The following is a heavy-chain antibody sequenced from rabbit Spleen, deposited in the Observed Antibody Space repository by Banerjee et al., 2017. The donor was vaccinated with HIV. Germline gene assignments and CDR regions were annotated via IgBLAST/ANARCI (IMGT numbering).Heavy chain of an antibody. CDR2: IDVGEGGT. CDR1: GFDFRRYY. CDR3: VREAGYGGYGDANL. Sequence: QVKETGGGLVQPGGSLTLSCKASGFDFRRYYLSWVRQAPGKGLEWIGIIDVGEGGTDYANWVNGRFTISSDNAQNTVDLQMNSLTAADTATYFCVREAGYGGYGDANLWGQGTLVTVS. V-gene: IGHV1S7*01. D-gene: IGHD6-1*01. J-gene: IGHJ4*01.